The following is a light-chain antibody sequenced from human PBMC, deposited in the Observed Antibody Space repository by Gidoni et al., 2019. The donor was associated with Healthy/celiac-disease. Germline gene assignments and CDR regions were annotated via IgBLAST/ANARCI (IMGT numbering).Light chain of an antibody. V-gene: IGKV1-39*01. J-gene: IGKJ4*01. CDR1: QSISNS. CDR2: VAS. Sequence: DIQMTQSPSSLSASVGDRVTITCRASQSISNSLNWYQQKAGKAPKLLIYVASSLQSGVPSRFSGRGSGTDFTLTISSLQPEDFATYYCQQSYSTPQSFGGGTKVEIK. CDR3: QQSYSTPQS.